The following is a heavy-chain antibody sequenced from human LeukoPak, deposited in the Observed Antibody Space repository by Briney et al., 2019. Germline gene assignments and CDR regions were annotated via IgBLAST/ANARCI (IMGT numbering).Heavy chain of an antibody. CDR1: GYTFTGYY. CDR3: ARDPGYCSGGSCYGPQYAFDI. D-gene: IGHD2-15*01. CDR2: INPNSGGT. Sequence: ASAKVSCKASGYTFTGYYMHWVRQAPGQGLEWMGWINPNSGGTNYAQKFQGRVTMTRDTSISTAYMELSRLRSDDTAVYYCARDPGYCSGGSCYGPQYAFDIWGQGTMVTVSS. J-gene: IGHJ3*02. V-gene: IGHV1-2*02.